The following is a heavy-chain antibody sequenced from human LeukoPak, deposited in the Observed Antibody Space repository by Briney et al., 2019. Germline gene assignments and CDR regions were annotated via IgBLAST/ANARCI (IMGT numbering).Heavy chain of an antibody. Sequence: GGSLRLSCAASGFTFSSYAMSWVRQAPGKGLEWVSAISGSGGSTCYADSVKGRFTISRDNSKNTLYLQMNSLRAEDTAVYYCAKARGSYSSLDVWGQGTTVTVSS. V-gene: IGHV3-23*01. CDR2: ISGSGGST. D-gene: IGHD1-26*01. CDR3: AKARGSYSSLDV. CDR1: GFTFSSYA. J-gene: IGHJ6*02.